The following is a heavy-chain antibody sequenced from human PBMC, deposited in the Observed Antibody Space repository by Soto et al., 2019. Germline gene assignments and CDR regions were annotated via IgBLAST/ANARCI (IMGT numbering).Heavy chain of an antibody. CDR2: IYPGDSDT. J-gene: IGHJ6*02. V-gene: IGHV5-51*01. CDR1: GYSFTSYR. Sequence: GESLTISCKGSGYSFTSYRIGWVRQMPGKGLEWMGIIYPGDSDTRYSPSFQGQVTISADKSISTAYLQWSSLKASDTAMYYCARLRDYLYDDYRKDVCGQGTTVTVSS. D-gene: IGHD4-17*01. CDR3: ARLRDYLYDDYRKDV.